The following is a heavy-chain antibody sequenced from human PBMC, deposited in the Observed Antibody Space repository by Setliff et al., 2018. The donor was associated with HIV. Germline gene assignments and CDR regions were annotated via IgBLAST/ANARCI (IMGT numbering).Heavy chain of an antibody. V-gene: IGHV3-23*01. CDR2: LSGHTMTT. J-gene: IGHJ4*02. Sequence: GGSLRLSCAASGFTFSSHTMSWVRQAPGNGLEWVSSLSGHTMTTYYAGSVKGRSTISRDVSNNTLYFQMNSLRAEDTAIYFCAKNDDILTGFANWGQGTLVTVSS. CDR3: AKNDDILTGFAN. CDR1: GFTFSSHT. D-gene: IGHD3-9*01.